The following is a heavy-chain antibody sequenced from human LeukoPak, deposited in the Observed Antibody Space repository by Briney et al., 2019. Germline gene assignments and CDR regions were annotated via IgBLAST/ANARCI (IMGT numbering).Heavy chain of an antibody. CDR2: ISGIGDII. Sequence: GGSLRLSCAASGFTFSSYAMSWVRQAPGKGLEWVSAISGIGDIIFYADFVKGRFTISRDNSKNTLYLQMSSLRAEDTAVYYCAKETPMTGHAFDVWGQGTMVTVSS. J-gene: IGHJ3*01. V-gene: IGHV3-23*01. CDR1: GFTFSSYA. CDR3: AKETPMTGHAFDV. D-gene: IGHD3-22*01.